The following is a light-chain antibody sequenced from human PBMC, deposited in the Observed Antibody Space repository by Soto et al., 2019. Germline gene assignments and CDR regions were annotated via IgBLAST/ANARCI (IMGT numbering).Light chain of an antibody. CDR2: DVN. V-gene: IGLV2-14*01. CDR1: SSDVGAYDF. J-gene: IGLJ2*01. CDR3: SSYTTTRSVL. Sequence: QSALTQPASVSGSPGQSIAISCTGTSSDVGAYDFVSWYQQHPDKAPKVMIYDVNHRPSGVSDRFSGSKSGNTASLTISGLQAEDEADYFCSSYTTTRSVLFGGGTKLTVL.